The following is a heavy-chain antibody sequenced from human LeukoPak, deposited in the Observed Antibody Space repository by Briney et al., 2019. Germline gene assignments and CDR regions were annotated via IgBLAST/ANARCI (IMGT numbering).Heavy chain of an antibody. CDR3: AKRRTTVITMDYFDY. J-gene: IGHJ4*02. Sequence: GGSLRLSCATSGFTFSNYAMSWVRQAPGKGLEWVSGISGGAGTPYYADSVKGRFTISRDNSKNTLYLQMSSLRVEDTAVYYCAKRRTTVITMDYFDYWGQGTLVTVSS. D-gene: IGHD4-17*01. CDR1: GFTFSNYA. V-gene: IGHV3-23*01. CDR2: ISGGAGTP.